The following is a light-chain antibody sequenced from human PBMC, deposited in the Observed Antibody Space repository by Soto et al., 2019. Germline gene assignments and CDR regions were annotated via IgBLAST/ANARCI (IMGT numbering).Light chain of an antibody. CDR1: SSDVGGYNF. V-gene: IGLV2-14*01. J-gene: IGLJ2*01. CDR2: EVT. CDR3: SSYTSSSNVL. Sequence: QSALTQPASVSGSPGQSITISCTGTSSDVGGYNFVSWYQHHPGKAPKLMIYEVTNRPSRVSNRFSGSKSGNTASLTISGLQAEDEADYYCSSYTSSSNVLFGGGTKVTVL.